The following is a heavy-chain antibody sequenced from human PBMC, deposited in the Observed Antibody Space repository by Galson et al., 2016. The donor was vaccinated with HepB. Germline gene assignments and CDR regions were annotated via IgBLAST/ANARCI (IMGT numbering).Heavy chain of an antibody. CDR2: IYARGRT. V-gene: IGHV3-53*01. CDR1: GFTVSDNY. J-gene: IGHJ4*02. Sequence: SLRLSCAASGFTVSDNYVRWVRQPPGKGLEWVSGIYARGRTFYADSVKGRFTIDNSKNTLFLQMNSLRVEDTAVYYFVGSHYRSSSDYWGQGTLVTVSS. D-gene: IGHD1-26*01. CDR3: VGSHYRSSSDY.